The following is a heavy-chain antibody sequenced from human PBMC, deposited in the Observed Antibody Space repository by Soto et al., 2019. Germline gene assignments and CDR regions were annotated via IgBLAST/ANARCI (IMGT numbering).Heavy chain of an antibody. J-gene: IGHJ5*02. CDR1: GGSIATSSYF. CDR3: SRRAPEGFDP. CDR2: IDYRGTI. Sequence: QLRLQESGPRLAKPSETLSLTCTVSGGSIATSSYFWAWIRRPPGKGLEWIGSIDYRGTIYNNPSLKSRVTISVDTSKNHFSLNLDSVTAADTAFYYCSRRAPEGFDPWGQGTLVTVSS. V-gene: IGHV4-39*02.